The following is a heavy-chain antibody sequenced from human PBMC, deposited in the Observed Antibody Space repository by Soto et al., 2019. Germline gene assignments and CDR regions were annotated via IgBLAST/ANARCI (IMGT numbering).Heavy chain of an antibody. D-gene: IGHD1-7*01. Sequence: SETLSLTCTVSGGSISSGDYYWSWIRQPPGKGLEWIGYIYYSGSTYYNPSLKSRVTISVDTSKNQFSLKLSSVTAADTAVYYCARDKKVTETTLSCFDPWGQGTLVTVSS. CDR2: IYYSGST. J-gene: IGHJ5*02. V-gene: IGHV4-30-4*01. CDR1: GGSISSGDYY. CDR3: ARDKKVTETTLSCFDP.